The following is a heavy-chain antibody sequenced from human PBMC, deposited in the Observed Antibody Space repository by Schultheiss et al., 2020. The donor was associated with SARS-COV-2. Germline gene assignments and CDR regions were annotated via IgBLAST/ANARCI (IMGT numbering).Heavy chain of an antibody. Sequence: SETLSLTCAVYGGSFSGYYWSRIRQHPGKGLEWIGYIYYSGSTYYNRSLKSRVTISVDTSKNQFSLKLSSVTAADTAVYYCARDRPLLDPWGQGILVTVSS. CDR2: IYYSGST. CDR1: GGSFSGYY. J-gene: IGHJ5*02. CDR3: ARDRPLLDP. V-gene: IGHV4-31*11.